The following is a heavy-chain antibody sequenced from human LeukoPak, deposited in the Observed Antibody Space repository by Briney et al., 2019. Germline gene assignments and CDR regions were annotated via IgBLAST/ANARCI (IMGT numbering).Heavy chain of an antibody. V-gene: IGHV3-11*01. CDR1: GFTFSDYY. J-gene: IGHJ4*02. Sequence: GGSLRLSCAASGFTFSDYYMTWVRQAPEKGLDWLSYISPRGDTIYYADSVKGRFTVSRDNAKNSLYLQMNSLRAEDTAMYYCARDRSGGWYPETDYWGQGTLVTVSS. CDR3: ARDRSGGWYPETDY. CDR2: ISPRGDTI. D-gene: IGHD6-19*01.